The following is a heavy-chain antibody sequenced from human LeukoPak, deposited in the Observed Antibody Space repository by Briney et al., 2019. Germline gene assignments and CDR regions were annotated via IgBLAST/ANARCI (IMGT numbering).Heavy chain of an antibody. J-gene: IGHJ4*02. D-gene: IGHD3-22*01. CDR3: AKEAFLYYDSSGYYFDY. CDR2: ISSDGSIK. Sequence: GGSLRLSCTASKFTFSHYGMQWVRQAPGKGLEWVAVISSDGSIKVYADSVKGRFTLSRDNSINTVDLQMNGLRAEDTAVYYCAKEAFLYYDSSGYYFDYWGQGTLVTVSS. V-gene: IGHV3-30*18. CDR1: KFTFSHYG.